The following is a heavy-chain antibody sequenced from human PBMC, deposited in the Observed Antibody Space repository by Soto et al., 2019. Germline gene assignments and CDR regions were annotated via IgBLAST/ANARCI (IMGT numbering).Heavy chain of an antibody. CDR2: ILPVFGTS. J-gene: IGHJ4*02. CDR3: AREPSRYQSYYFDY. D-gene: IGHD2-2*01. Sequence: QLHLVQSGSEVKKPGSSVRVSCKTSGGTLSNYGLSWVRLAPGQGLEWMGGILPVFGTSNYAQKFQDRLTITADESTNTAYMDLTRLTSDDTAVYYCAREPSRYQSYYFDYWGQGTLVTVSS. CDR1: GGTLSNYG. V-gene: IGHV1-69*12.